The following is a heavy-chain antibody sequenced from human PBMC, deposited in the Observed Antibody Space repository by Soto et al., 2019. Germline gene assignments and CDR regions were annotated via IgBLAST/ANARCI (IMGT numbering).Heavy chain of an antibody. J-gene: IGHJ5*02. CDR1: GGSISSYY. D-gene: IGHD3-9*01. CDR2: IYYSGST. V-gene: IGHV4-59*08. Sequence: PSETLSLTCTVSGGSISSYYWSWIRQPPGKGLEWIGYIYYSGSTNYNPSLKSRVTISVDTSKNQFSLKLSSVTAADTAVYYCARQGNDILTGYPWGQGTLVTVSS. CDR3: ARQGNDILTGYP.